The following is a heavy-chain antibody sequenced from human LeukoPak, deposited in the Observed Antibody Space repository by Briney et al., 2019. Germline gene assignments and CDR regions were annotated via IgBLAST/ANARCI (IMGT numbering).Heavy chain of an antibody. CDR3: AKGIGELYVYYFDY. CDR2: ISGSGGST. CDR1: GFTFSSYA. V-gene: IGHV3-23*01. Sequence: PGGSLRLSCADSGFTFSSYAMSWVRQAPGKGLEWVSTISGSGGSTYYADSVKGRFTISRDNSKNTLYVQMNSLRAEGTAVYYCAKGIGELYVYYFDYWGQGNLVSVSS. J-gene: IGHJ4*02. D-gene: IGHD3-10*01.